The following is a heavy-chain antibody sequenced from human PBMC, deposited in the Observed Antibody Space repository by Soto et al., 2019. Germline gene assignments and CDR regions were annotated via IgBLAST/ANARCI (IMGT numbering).Heavy chain of an antibody. D-gene: IGHD1-1*01. CDR3: ARGRYGDY. Sequence: QVHLVQSGAEVKKPGASVKVSCKGSGYGFTTYGITWVRQAPGQGLEWMAWISAHNGNTNYAQKLQGIVTVTRDTSTSTAYMELRSLRSDDTAVYYCARGRYGDYWGQGALVTVSS. V-gene: IGHV1-18*01. CDR2: ISAHNGNT. CDR1: GYGFTTYG. J-gene: IGHJ4*02.